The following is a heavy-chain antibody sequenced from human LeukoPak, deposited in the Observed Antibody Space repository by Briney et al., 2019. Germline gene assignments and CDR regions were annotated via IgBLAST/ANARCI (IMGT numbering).Heavy chain of an antibody. V-gene: IGHV4-39*07. D-gene: IGHD3-9*01. CDR2: IYYSGST. J-gene: IGHJ4*02. Sequence: SETLSLTCTVSGGSISSGDYYWGWIRQPPGKGLEWIGSIYYSGSTYYNPSLKSRVTISVDTSKNQFSLKLSSVTAADTAVYYCARFDILTGYSPDWWGQGTLVTVSS. CDR1: GGSISSGDYY. CDR3: ARFDILTGYSPDW.